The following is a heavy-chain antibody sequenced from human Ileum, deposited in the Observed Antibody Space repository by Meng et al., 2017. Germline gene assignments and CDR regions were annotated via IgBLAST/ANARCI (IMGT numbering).Heavy chain of an antibody. CDR3: ARENTIFGVVWGSWFDP. D-gene: IGHD3-3*01. J-gene: IGHJ5*02. CDR1: GCAISSGDYY. CDR2: IYYSGST. V-gene: IGHV4-30-4*01. Sequence: QVQLQESGPGLVKPSQTLSPPCTVSGCAISSGDYYWSWIRQPPGKGLEWIGYIYYSGSTYYNPSLKSRVTISVDTSKNQFSLKLSSVTAADTAVYYCARENTIFGVVWGSWFDPWGQGTLVTVSS.